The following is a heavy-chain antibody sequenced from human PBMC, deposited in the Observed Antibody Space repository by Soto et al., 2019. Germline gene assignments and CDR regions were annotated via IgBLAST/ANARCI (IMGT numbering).Heavy chain of an antibody. J-gene: IGHJ4*02. D-gene: IGHD6-13*01. CDR1: GFTFSSYP. CDR3: ARDSDIAAAGYYFYY. V-gene: IGHV3-30-3*01. CDR2: ISYDGGDK. Sequence: QVHLVASGGGVVQPGRSLRLSCAASGFTFSSYPMHWVRQAPDKGLEWVAVISYDGGDKYHADSVKGRFTIYRDNSKNTVYLQMNSLRAEDTAGYYCARDSDIAAAGYYFYYWGQGTRVTVSS.